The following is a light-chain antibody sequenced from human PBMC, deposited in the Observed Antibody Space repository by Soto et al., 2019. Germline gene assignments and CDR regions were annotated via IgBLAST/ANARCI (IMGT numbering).Light chain of an antibody. CDR2: DVT. CDR3: NSYTSTNTLV. CDR1: SSDVGGYNH. Sequence: QSALTQPASVSGSPGQSITISCTGTSSDVGGYNHVSWYQQHPAKAPKLMTYDVTDRPSGVSNRFSGSKSGNTASLAISGLQAEDEADYYCNSYTSTNTLVFGGGTQLTVL. J-gene: IGLJ2*01. V-gene: IGLV2-14*03.